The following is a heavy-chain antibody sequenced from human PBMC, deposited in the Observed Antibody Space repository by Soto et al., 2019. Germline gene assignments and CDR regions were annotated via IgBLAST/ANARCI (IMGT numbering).Heavy chain of an antibody. Sequence: KVSCKASGYTFTSYYMHWVRQAPGQGLEWMGIINPSGGSTSYAQKFQGRVTMTRDTSTSTVYMELSSLRSEDTAVYYCAVSLGIKIFAGRSDCYYRMDVWGQGPTVTVSS. CDR1: GYTFTSYY. J-gene: IGHJ6*02. CDR3: AVSLGIKIFAGRSDCYYRMDV. V-gene: IGHV1-46*01. D-gene: IGHD3-3*01. CDR2: INPSGGST.